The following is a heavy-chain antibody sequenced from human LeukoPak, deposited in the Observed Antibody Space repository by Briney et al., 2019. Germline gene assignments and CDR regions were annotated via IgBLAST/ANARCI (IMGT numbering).Heavy chain of an antibody. Sequence: GGSLRLSCAVSGFTLDTYRMHWVRQVPGKGLVWVSRINPDGTTTIHADSVKGRFTISRDKARNTLYLQMNSLRAEDSAVYYCARDLTGRDELWGQGTLVTVSS. V-gene: IGHV3-74*01. CDR1: GFTLDTYR. D-gene: IGHD1-20*01. CDR3: ARDLTGRDEL. CDR2: INPDGTTT. J-gene: IGHJ4*02.